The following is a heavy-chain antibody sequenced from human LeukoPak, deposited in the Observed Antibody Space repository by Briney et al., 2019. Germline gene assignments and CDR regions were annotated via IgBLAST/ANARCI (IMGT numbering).Heavy chain of an antibody. V-gene: IGHV1-69*04. CDR1: GGTFSSYA. CDR3: ARMGELSLSHYDY. CDR2: IIPILGIA. J-gene: IGHJ4*02. D-gene: IGHD3-16*02. Sequence: GASVKVSCKASGGTFSSYAISWVRQAPGQGFEWMGRIIPILGIANYAQKFQGRVTITADKSTSTAYMELSSLRSEDTAVYYCARMGELSLSHYDYWGQGTLVTVSS.